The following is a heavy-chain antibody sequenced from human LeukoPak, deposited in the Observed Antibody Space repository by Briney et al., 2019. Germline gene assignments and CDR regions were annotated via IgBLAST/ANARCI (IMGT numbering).Heavy chain of an antibody. CDR3: ARDRYGDFEDY. J-gene: IGHJ4*02. Sequence: SSETLSLTCNVSGGSINTANYYWPWIRQPPGKGLEWIGYISYSGTPYYNPSLNSRVTISLDTSKNQFSLILNSVTAADTAMYYCARDRYGDFEDYWGQGTLVTVSS. CDR1: GGSINTANYY. V-gene: IGHV4-30-4*08. CDR2: ISYSGTP. D-gene: IGHD4-17*01.